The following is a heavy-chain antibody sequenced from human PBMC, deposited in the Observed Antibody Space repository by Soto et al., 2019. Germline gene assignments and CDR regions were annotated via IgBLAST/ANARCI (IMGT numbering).Heavy chain of an antibody. CDR1: AGSISNYH. D-gene: IGHD2-15*01. J-gene: IGHJ5*02. V-gene: IGHV4-59*01. CDR2: IFYTGKT. CDR3: ARVLEVAGGFDP. Sequence: ETLSLTCSVSAGSISNYHWSWIRQPPGKGLEWIGYIFYTGKTNYNPSLKSRVTISLDTSKNQFSLRLDSVTAADTAVYYCARVLEVAGGFDPWGQGTLVTVS.